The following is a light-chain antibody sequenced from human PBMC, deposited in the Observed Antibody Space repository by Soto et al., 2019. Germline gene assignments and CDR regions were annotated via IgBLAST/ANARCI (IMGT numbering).Light chain of an antibody. CDR2: DAS. Sequence: GDRVTITCRASQSISSWLAWYQQKPGKAPKLLTYDASSLESGVPSRFSGSGSGTEFTLTISSLQPDDFATYYCHPYNSYRFGQGTKV. CDR3: HPYNSYR. V-gene: IGKV1-5*01. CDR1: QSISSW. J-gene: IGKJ1*01.